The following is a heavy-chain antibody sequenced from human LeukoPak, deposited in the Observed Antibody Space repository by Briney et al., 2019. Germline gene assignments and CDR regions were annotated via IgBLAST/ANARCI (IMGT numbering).Heavy chain of an antibody. CDR1: GGSIISYY. V-gene: IGHV4-4*07. CDR3: ASLHRYTTFN. J-gene: IGHJ4*02. D-gene: IGHD2/OR15-2a*01. CDR2: IYISGST. Sequence: SETLSLTCTVSGGSIISYYWSWIRQPAGKGLEWIGRIYISGSTNYNPSLKSRVTMSVDTSKNQFSLKLSSVTAADTAVYYCASLHRYTTFNWGQGTLVTVSS.